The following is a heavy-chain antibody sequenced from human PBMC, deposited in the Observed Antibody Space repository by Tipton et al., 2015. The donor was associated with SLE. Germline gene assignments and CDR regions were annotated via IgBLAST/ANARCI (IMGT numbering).Heavy chain of an antibody. J-gene: IGHJ5*02. D-gene: IGHD3-3*02. Sequence: GLVKPSETLSLICTVSGDSISGYYWGWIRQPPGKGLESIGHIYYSGNTKYNPSLKSRVTIAVDTSKNHFSLNLTSVTAADTAVYYCARGPPFMEWERNWFDPWGQGTQVTVSS. CDR3: ARGPPFMEWERNWFDP. V-gene: IGHV4-59*01. CDR2: IYYSGNT. CDR1: GDSISGYY.